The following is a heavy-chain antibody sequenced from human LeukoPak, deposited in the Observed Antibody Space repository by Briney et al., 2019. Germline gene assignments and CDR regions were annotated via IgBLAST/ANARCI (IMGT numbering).Heavy chain of an antibody. CDR3: ARDYGGYYDSSGPLGI. D-gene: IGHD3-22*01. V-gene: IGHV4-59*01. Sequence: PSETLSLTCTVSGGSISSYYWSWIRQPPGKGLEWIGYIYCSGSTNYNPSLRSRVTISVDTSKNQFSLKLNSVTAADTAVYYCARDYGGYYDSSGPLGIWGQGTLVTVSS. CDR2: IYCSGST. J-gene: IGHJ4*02. CDR1: GGSISSYY.